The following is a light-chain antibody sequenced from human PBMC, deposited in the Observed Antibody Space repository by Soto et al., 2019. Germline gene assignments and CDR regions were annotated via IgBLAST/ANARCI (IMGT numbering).Light chain of an antibody. CDR3: CSFAATSTYV. Sequence: QSALTQPRSVSGSPGQSVTISCTGTSSDVGAYNSVSWYQQHPGKAPKLMIYDVNKRPSGVPDRFSASKSANTASLTISGLQAEDEADYYCCSFAATSTYVFGTGTKLTVL. J-gene: IGLJ1*01. V-gene: IGLV2-11*01. CDR2: DVN. CDR1: SSDVGAYNS.